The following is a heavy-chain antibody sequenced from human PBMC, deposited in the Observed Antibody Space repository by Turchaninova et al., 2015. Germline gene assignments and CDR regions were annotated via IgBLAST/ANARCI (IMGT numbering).Heavy chain of an antibody. J-gene: IGHJ4*02. CDR2: IKQGGSEK. V-gene: IGHV3-7*01. D-gene: IGHD6-13*01. CDR3: ARGLTAGWALDY. Sequence: EVXXVESGGDLVXPGGXLRLXXXASGFTFSSYWMTWVRQGPGKGLEWVANIKQGGSEKYYVDSVKGRFTISRDNAKNSLYLQMNGLRAEDTAVYYCARGLTAGWALDYWGQGTLVTVSS. CDR1: GFTFSSYW.